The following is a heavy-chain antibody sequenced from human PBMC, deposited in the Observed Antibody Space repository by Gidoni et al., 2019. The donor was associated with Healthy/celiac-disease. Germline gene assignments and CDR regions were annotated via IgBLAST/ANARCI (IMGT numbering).Heavy chain of an antibody. Sequence: QVQLPESRPGLVKPSETLSLTCTVSGGSISRYFWSGIRQPPGTGLEWIGYNSYSGSTNYNPSLKSRVTISGDTSKNQISLKLSSVTAADTAVYYCAMDRSSWSGWFDPWGQGTLVTVSS. J-gene: IGHJ5*02. V-gene: IGHV4-59*01. D-gene: IGHD6-13*01. CDR2: NSYSGST. CDR1: GGSISRYF. CDR3: AMDRSSWSGWFDP.